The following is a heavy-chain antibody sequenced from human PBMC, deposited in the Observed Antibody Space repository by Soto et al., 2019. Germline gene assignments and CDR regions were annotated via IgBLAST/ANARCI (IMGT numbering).Heavy chain of an antibody. V-gene: IGHV2-5*01. CDR3: AHRPDYYDSFTPYYFDY. J-gene: IGHJ4*02. CDR2: IYWNDDK. Sequence: QITLKESGPTLVKPTQPLTLTCTFSGFSLSTSGVGVGWIRQPPGKALERLALIYWNDDKRYSPSLKSRLTITKDTSKNQVVLTMTNMDPVDTATYYCAHRPDYYDSFTPYYFDYWGQGTLVTVSS. CDR1: GFSLSTSGVG. D-gene: IGHD3-22*01.